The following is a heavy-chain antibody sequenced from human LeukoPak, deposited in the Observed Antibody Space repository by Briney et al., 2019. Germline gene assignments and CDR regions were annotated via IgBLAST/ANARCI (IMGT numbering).Heavy chain of an antibody. CDR1: GGSISSYY. CDR3: SRMGARDFFDY. V-gene: IGHV4-59*01. Sequence: SETLSLTCTVSGGSISSYYWSWIRQPPGKGLEWIGYMYYSGSANYNPSLKSRVTVSVDTSKKQFSLKLRSVTAADTAVYYCSRMGARDFFDYWGQGTLVTVSS. D-gene: IGHD1-26*01. CDR2: MYYSGSA. J-gene: IGHJ4*02.